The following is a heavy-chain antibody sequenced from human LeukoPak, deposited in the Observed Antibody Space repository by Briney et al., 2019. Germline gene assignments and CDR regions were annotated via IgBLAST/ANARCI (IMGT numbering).Heavy chain of an antibody. V-gene: IGHV3-23*01. CDR2: ISGSGGIT. Sequence: GGSLRLSCAASGFTFSDYAMSWVRQAPGKGLEWVSVISGSGGITYYEDSVKGRFTISRDNSKNTLYLQMNSLRAEDTAIYYCAKDAAAAGSAYYFEYWGQGTLVTVSS. CDR1: GFTFSDYA. CDR3: AKDAAAAGSAYYFEY. D-gene: IGHD6-13*01. J-gene: IGHJ4*02.